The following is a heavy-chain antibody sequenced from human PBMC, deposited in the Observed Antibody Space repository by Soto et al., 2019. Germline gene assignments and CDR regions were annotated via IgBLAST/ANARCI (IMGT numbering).Heavy chain of an antibody. V-gene: IGHV3-23*01. Sequence: GGSLRLSCAASGFTFSSYGMSWVRQAPGKGLEWVSAISGSGGSTYYADSVKGRFTISRDNSKNTLYLQMNSLRAEDTAVYYCAKDYVSYYYYYGMDVWGQGTTVTVS. CDR2: ISGSGGST. D-gene: IGHD3-16*01. J-gene: IGHJ6*02. CDR1: GFTFSSYG. CDR3: AKDYVSYYYYYGMDV.